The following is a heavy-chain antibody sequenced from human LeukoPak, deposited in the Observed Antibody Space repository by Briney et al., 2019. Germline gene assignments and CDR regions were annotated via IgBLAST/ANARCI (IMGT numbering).Heavy chain of an antibody. V-gene: IGHV1-2*02. Sequence: ASVKVSCKASGYTFTGYYMHWLRQAPGQGLEWMGWINPNSGGTNYAQKFQGRVTMTRDTSISTAYMELSRLRSDDTAVYYCARSDSPRVVPAAISPTDYWGQGTLVTVSS. CDR2: INPNSGGT. CDR1: GYTFTGYY. CDR3: ARSDSPRVVPAAISPTDY. J-gene: IGHJ4*02. D-gene: IGHD2-2*01.